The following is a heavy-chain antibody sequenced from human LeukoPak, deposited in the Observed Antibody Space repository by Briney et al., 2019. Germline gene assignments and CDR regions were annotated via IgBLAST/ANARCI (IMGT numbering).Heavy chain of an antibody. V-gene: IGHV3-23*01. Sequence: GRSLRPSRVAAGFTVDEYGSRSVRQEPGNGREWVSAISGRGGSTYYADCGEGRFTISRDNSKNTLYMQMNSLRAEDTAVYYCAKNPPPVPTVTTHPNGGDWGQGTLVTVSS. J-gene: IGHJ4*02. CDR1: GFTVDEYG. D-gene: IGHD4-17*01. CDR3: AKNPPPVPTVTTHPNGGD. CDR2: ISGRGGST.